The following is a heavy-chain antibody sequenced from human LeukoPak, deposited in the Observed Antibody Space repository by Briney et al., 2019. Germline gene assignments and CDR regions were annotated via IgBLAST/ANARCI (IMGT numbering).Heavy chain of an antibody. CDR1: GGSISSSSYY. CDR2: IYYSGST. J-gene: IGHJ4*02. D-gene: IGHD3-10*01. Sequence: PSETLSLTCTVSGGSISSSSYYWGWTRQPPGKGLEWIGSIYYSGSTYYNPSLKSRVTISVDTSKNQFSLKLSSVTAADTAVYYCARGEYYYGSGSYFYWGQGTLVTVSS. V-gene: IGHV4-39*01. CDR3: ARGEYYYGSGSYFY.